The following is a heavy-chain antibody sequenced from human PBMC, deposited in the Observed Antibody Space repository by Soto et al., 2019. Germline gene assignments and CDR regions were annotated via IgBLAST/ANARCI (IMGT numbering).Heavy chain of an antibody. Sequence: QITLKESGPTRVKPTQTLTLTCTFSGFSLTTRPVGVAWVRQPPRKALEWLAVIYWDDDKRYRPSLKSRLTIAYDICKKHVVLTRAYLDPVDTATYLRAHRGSMNGNWDQGYLVNWSRGTL. D-gene: IGHD2-8*01. CDR3: AHRGSMNGNWDQGYLVN. V-gene: IGHV2-5*02. CDR1: GFSLTTRPVG. J-gene: IGHJ4*02. CDR2: IYWDDDK.